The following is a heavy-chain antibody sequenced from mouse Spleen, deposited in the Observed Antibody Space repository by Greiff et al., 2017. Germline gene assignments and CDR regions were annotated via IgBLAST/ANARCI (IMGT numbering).Heavy chain of an antibody. Sequence: EVKLQESGPELVKPGASVKISCKASGYSFTGYYMNWVKQSPEKSLEWIGEINPSTGGTTYNQKFKAKATLTVDKSSSTAYMQLKSLTSEDSAVYYCAGGGDWYFDVWGTGTTVTVSS. J-gene: IGHJ1*03. V-gene: IGHV1-42*01. CDR3: AGGGDWYFDV. CDR2: INPSTGGT. CDR1: GYSFTGYY.